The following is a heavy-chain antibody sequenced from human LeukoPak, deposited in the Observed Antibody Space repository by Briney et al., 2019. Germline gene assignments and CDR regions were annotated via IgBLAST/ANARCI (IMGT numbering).Heavy chain of an antibody. J-gene: IGHJ4*02. D-gene: IGHD4-17*01. V-gene: IGHV4-59*01. CDR2: IYYSGST. CDR1: GGSMSRYY. Sequence: SETLSLTCTVSGGSMSRYYWSWIRQPPGKGLEWLGYIYYSGSTNYNPSLKSRVTISVDTSKIQFSLKLSSVTAADTAVYYCARDPYGDNYFDYWGQGTLVTVSS. CDR3: ARDPYGDNYFDY.